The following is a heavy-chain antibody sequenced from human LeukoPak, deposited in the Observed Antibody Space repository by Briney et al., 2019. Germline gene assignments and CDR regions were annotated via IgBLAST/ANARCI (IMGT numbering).Heavy chain of an antibody. D-gene: IGHD3-16*02. Sequence: SETLSLTCTVSGGSISSGGYYWGWIRQPQGKGLEWIGYIYHSGSTYYNPSLKSRVTISVDRSKNQFSLKLSSVTAADTAVYYCARDLSQDVGYWSQGTLVTVSS. CDR2: IYHSGST. CDR3: ARDLSQDVGY. CDR1: GGSISSGGYY. J-gene: IGHJ4*02. V-gene: IGHV4-30-2*01.